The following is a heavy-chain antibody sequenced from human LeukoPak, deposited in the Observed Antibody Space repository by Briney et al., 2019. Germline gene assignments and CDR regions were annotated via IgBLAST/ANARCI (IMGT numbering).Heavy chain of an antibody. CDR2: INPSGGRT. J-gene: IGHJ4*02. V-gene: IGHV1-46*01. CDR1: GYTFTSYY. D-gene: IGHD5-18*01. Sequence: ASVKVSCKQSGYTFTSYYMHWVRQAPGQGLEWMGIINPSGGRTNYPQKFQGRVTMTRDTSTSTVYMELSSLTSEDTAVYYCARGPGTALGFDYWGQGTLVTVSS. CDR3: ARGPGTALGFDY.